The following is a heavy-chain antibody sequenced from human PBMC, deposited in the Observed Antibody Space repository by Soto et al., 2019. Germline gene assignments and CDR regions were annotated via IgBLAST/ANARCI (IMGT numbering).Heavy chain of an antibody. CDR1: GYTFTNYD. CDR3: ARGPAYSSGWLPFDY. Sequence: QVQLVQSGAEVKKPGASVKVSCKASGYTFTNYDIHWVRQATGQGLEWIGWMNPRSGETGYAQKFRGRVAMTRDTSISTVYMEVSSLGSEVTAVYYCARGPAYSSGWLPFDYWGPGTLVTASS. D-gene: IGHD6-19*01. V-gene: IGHV1-8*01. CDR2: MNPRSGET. J-gene: IGHJ4*02.